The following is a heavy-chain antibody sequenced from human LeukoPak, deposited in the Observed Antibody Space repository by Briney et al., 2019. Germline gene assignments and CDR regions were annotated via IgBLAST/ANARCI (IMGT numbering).Heavy chain of an antibody. CDR1: GFTFSSYA. Sequence: GGSLRLSCAASGFTFSSYAMSWVRQAPGKGLEWVSVISGSGGSTYYADSVKGRFTISRDNSKNTLYLQMNSLRAEDTAVYYCVRDKRGSGEGYFDYWGQGTLVTVSS. V-gene: IGHV3-23*01. CDR2: ISGSGGST. D-gene: IGHD2-15*01. J-gene: IGHJ4*02. CDR3: VRDKRGSGEGYFDY.